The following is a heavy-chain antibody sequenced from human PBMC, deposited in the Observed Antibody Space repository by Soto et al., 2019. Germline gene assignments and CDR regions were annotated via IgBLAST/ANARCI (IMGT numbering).Heavy chain of an antibody. CDR2: ISPIFGTA. CDR1: GGTFSRHA. V-gene: IGHV1-69*01. Sequence: QVQLVQSGAEVRKPGSSVKVSCKASGGTFSRHAISWVRQAPGQGLEWMGGISPIFGTANHAQKFQGRVTIIADESTSTDDMELSSLRSEDTAMYYCARGWGYDSNDYYYAYWGQGTLVIVSS. CDR3: ARGWGYDSNDYYYAY. J-gene: IGHJ4*02. D-gene: IGHD3-22*01.